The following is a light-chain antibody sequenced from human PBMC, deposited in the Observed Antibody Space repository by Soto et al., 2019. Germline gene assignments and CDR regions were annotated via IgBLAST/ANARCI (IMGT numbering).Light chain of an antibody. J-gene: IGKJ1*01. CDR1: QGMSRK. Sequence: EIVMTQSPATLSVAPGERVTISCRASQGMSRKLAWPRHKPGQAPRLLIYGASTRATGIPDRFSGSGSGTDFTLTITRLEPEDFAVYYCQQYGTSLRGTFGQGTKVDI. CDR3: QQYGTSLRGT. V-gene: IGKV3-15*01. CDR2: GAS.